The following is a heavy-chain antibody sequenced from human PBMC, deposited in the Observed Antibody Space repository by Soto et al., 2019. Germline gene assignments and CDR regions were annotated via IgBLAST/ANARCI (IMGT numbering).Heavy chain of an antibody. J-gene: IGHJ6*01. D-gene: IGHD6-13*01. V-gene: IGHV5-51*01. CDR2: TYPENSQT. CDR1: GYSFTSYW. Sequence: PGESLKISCKASGYSFTSYWIGWVRQISGKGLEWMGITYPENSQTLYSPSFQGQVTISADKSITTAHLQWSSLKASDTAMYYCARRGSSNWYGGMDVCGQGTTVTVSS. CDR3: ARRGSSNWYGGMDV.